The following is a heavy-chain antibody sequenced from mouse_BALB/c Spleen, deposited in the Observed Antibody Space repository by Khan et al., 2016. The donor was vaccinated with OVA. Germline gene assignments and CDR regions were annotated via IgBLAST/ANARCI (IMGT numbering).Heavy chain of an antibody. D-gene: IGHD1-2*01. V-gene: IGHV3-1*02. CDR3: ARAASIKY. J-gene: IGHJ2*01. Sequence: EVQLQESGPGLVKPSQSLSLSCNVTGYSITSGYGWNWIRQFPGNQLEWMGYITYSGSTNYNPSLKSRISITRDTSKNQFFLQLNSVTTEDTATYYCARAASIKYWGQGTTLTVSS. CDR1: GYSITSGYG. CDR2: ITYSGST.